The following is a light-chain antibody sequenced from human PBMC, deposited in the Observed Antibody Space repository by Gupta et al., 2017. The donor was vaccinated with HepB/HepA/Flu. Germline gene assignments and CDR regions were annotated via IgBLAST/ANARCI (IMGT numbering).Light chain of an antibody. Sequence: DIVLTQSPATLSLSPAERATLSCRASQSVSSYLAWYQQKPDQAPRLLIYDASNRATGIPARFSGSGSGTDFTLTISSLEPEDFAVYYCQQRSNWPLTFGGGTKVEIK. CDR3: QQRSNWPLT. V-gene: IGKV3-11*01. J-gene: IGKJ4*01. CDR2: DAS. CDR1: QSVSSY.